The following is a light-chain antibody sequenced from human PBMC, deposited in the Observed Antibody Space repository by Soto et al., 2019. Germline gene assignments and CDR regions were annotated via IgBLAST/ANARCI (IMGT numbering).Light chain of an antibody. J-gene: IGLJ1*01. V-gene: IGLV2-14*01. CDR1: GGDIGAYNY. CDR3: SSFTTTYFYV. Sequence: QSVLAQPASVSGSLGQSITLSCTGSGGDIGAYNYVSWYQQHPGKAPKLIIYGVTHRPSGVSSRFSASKSAYTASLTISALQAEDEADYYCSSFTTTYFYVFGPGTKVTVL. CDR2: GVT.